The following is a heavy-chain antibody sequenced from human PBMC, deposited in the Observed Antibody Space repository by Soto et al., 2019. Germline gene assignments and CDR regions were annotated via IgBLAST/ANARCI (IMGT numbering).Heavy chain of an antibody. CDR2: IIPIFGTA. CDR3: ARVNDLWSGYYDPAYYYYGMDV. Sequence: QVQLVQSGAEVKKPGSSVKVSCKASGGTFSSYAISWVRQAPGQGLEWMGGIIPIFGTANYAQKFQGRVTINADESTSTAYMELSSLRSEDTAVYYCARVNDLWSGYYDPAYYYYGMDVWGQGPTVTVSS. CDR1: GGTFSSYA. J-gene: IGHJ6*02. D-gene: IGHD3-3*01. V-gene: IGHV1-69*01.